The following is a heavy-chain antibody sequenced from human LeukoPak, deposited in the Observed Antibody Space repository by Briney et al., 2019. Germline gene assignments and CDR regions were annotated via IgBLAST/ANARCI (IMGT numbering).Heavy chain of an antibody. Sequence: ASVKASCKASGYSFSRHGISWVRQAPGQGLEWMGWISCYNGDTNYAQKFQGRVTLTTDTPTSTAYMELRSLRYDDTAVYYCARDPSNTSGWKTWFDPWGQGTLVTVSS. CDR1: GYSFSRHG. J-gene: IGHJ5*02. CDR2: ISCYNGDT. CDR3: ARDPSNTSGWKTWFDP. D-gene: IGHD2-2*01. V-gene: IGHV1-18*04.